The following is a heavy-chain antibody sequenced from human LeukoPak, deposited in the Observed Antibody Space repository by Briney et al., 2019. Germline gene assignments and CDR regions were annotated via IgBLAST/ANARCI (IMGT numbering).Heavy chain of an antibody. Sequence: ASVRVSCKASGYTFTSSVIRWVRQAPGQRVEWMGWITPNNGNTNFAQKLQGRVTMTTDKSTSTAYMERRSLRSDDTAVYYCAREAPYSILTGYYHLGYWGQGTLVSASS. CDR2: ITPNNGNT. CDR1: GYTFTSSV. D-gene: IGHD3-9*01. CDR3: AREAPYSILTGYYHLGY. V-gene: IGHV1-18*01. J-gene: IGHJ4*02.